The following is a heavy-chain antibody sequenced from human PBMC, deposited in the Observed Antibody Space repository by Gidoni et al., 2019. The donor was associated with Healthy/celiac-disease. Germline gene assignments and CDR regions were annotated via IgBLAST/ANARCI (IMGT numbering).Heavy chain of an antibody. CDR1: GYSFTSSW. CDR2: IDPSNSYT. Sequence: EVQLVPSGAAVKKLGESLRISCKGSGYSFTSSWVSWVRQMPGKGLEWRGRIDPSNSYTTDSPSFQGHVTISADKSISTAYLQWSSLKASDTAMYYCARVVPSSRTYYYYYMDVWGKGTTVTVSS. CDR3: ARVVPSSRTYYYYYMDV. J-gene: IGHJ6*03. D-gene: IGHD6-6*01. V-gene: IGHV5-10-1*03.